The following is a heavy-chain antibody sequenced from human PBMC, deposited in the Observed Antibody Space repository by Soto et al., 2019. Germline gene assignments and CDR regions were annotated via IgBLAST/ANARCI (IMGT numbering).Heavy chain of an antibody. CDR1: GFTFSSYA. CDR2: ISGSGGST. Sequence: GGSLRLSCAASGFTFSSYAMSWVRQAPGKGLEWVSAISGSGGSTYYADSVKGRFTISRDNSKNTLHLQMNSLRAEDTAVYYCAKDIVPGPDFVNTDAFDIWGQGTMVTVSS. D-gene: IGHD2-15*01. J-gene: IGHJ3*02. CDR3: AKDIVPGPDFVNTDAFDI. V-gene: IGHV3-23*01.